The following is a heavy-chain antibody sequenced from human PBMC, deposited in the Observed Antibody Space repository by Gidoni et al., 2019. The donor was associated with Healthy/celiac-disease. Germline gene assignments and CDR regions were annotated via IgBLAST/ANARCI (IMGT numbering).Heavy chain of an antibody. CDR3: AKQEVPGIAAAGAFDI. CDR2: ISWNSGSI. CDR1: GFTFDDYA. V-gene: IGHV3-9*01. J-gene: IGHJ3*02. Sequence: EVQLVESGGGLVQPGGSLRLSCAASGFTFDDYAMHWVRQAPGKGLEWVSGISWNSGSIGYADSVTGRFPISRDNAKNSLYLQMNSLRAEDTALYYCAKQEVPGIAAAGAFDIWGQGTMVTVSS. D-gene: IGHD6-13*01.